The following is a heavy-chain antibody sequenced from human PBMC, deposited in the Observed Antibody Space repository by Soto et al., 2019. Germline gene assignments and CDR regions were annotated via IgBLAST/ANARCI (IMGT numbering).Heavy chain of an antibody. J-gene: IGHJ4*02. CDR1: GFTFTRYS. D-gene: IGHD6-19*01. CDR2: ISYHGNNQ. Sequence: QVQLVESGGGVVQPGRSLTLSCAASGFTFTRYSMHWVRQAPGKGLEWLAVISYHGNNQFYADPVKGRFSISRDISKNTLYLGMNGLRPEDTAVYYCAKEHSSGWHSFDSWGQGTLVTVSS. CDR3: AKEHSSGWHSFDS. V-gene: IGHV3-30*18.